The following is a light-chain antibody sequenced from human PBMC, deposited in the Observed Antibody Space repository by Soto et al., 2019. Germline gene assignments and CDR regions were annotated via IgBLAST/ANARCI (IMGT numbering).Light chain of an antibody. CDR2: DAS. Sequence: EIVLTQSPATLSLSPGERATLSCRASQSVSSYLAWYQQKPGQAPRLLVYDASTRATGIPARFSGSGSGTDFTLSISSLEPEDFATYYCQHYNAFPWPFGQGTKVEIK. CDR3: QHYNAFPWP. V-gene: IGKV3-11*01. J-gene: IGKJ1*01. CDR1: QSVSSY.